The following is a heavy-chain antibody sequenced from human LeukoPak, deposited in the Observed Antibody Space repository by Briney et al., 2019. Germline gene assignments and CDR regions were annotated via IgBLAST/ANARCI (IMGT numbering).Heavy chain of an antibody. Sequence: GGSLRLSCAASGFTFSSYEMNWVRQAPGKGLEWVSYISSSGSTIYYADSVKGRFTISRDNAKNSLYLQMNSLRTEDTAVYYCERASYYYGSGRGWAYDYWGQGTLVTVSS. CDR2: ISSSGSTI. V-gene: IGHV3-48*03. D-gene: IGHD3-10*01. CDR3: ERASYYYGSGRGWAYDY. J-gene: IGHJ4*02. CDR1: GFTFSSYE.